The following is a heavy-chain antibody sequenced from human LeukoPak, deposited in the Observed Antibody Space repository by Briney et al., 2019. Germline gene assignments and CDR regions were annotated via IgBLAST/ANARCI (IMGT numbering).Heavy chain of an antibody. CDR3: ARVLHVVAVAGTTSGY. V-gene: IGHV3-74*01. Sequence: GGSLRLSCAASGFTFSSYWMHWVRQAPGKGLVWVSRINSDGSSTSYADSVKGRFTISRDNAKNTLYLQMNSLRAEDTAVYYCARVLHVVAVAGTTSGYWGQGTLVTVSS. CDR1: GFTFSSYW. CDR2: INSDGSST. D-gene: IGHD6-19*01. J-gene: IGHJ4*02.